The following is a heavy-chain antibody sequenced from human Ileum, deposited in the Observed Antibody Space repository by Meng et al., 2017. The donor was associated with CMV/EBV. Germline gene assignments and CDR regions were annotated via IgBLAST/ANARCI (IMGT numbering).Heavy chain of an antibody. CDR2: IYYSGNT. CDR3: TRLSNNWDKVDY. V-gene: IGHV4-59*01. D-gene: IGHD1/OR15-1a*01. J-gene: IGHJ4*02. Sequence: SETLSLTCTVSGGSISSYYWSWIRQPPGKGLEYIGYIYYSGNTNYNPSLKSRVTISVDTSKNQFALKLSSVTAADTAVYYCTRLSNNWDKVDYWGQGTLVTVSS. CDR1: GGSISSYY.